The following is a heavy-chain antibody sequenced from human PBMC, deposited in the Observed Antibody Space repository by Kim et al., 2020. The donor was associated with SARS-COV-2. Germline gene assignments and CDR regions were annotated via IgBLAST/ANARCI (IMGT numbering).Heavy chain of an antibody. J-gene: IGHJ6*01. D-gene: IGHD6-19*01. V-gene: IGHV3-30*18. CDR1: GFTFSSYG. CDR3: AKDYPSAGWLVRDYYYYGMDV. Sequence: GGSLRLSCAASGFTFSSYGMHWVRQAPGKGLEWVAVISYDGSNKYYADSVKGRFTISRDNSKNTLYLQMNSLRAEDTAVYYCAKDYPSAGWLVRDYYYYGMDVWGQGTTVTVSS. CDR2: ISYDGSNK.